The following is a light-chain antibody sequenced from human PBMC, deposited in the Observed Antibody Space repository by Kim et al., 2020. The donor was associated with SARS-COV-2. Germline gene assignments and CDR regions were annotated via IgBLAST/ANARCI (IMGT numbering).Light chain of an antibody. CDR3: QYFDSRLNGVI. CDR2: NNN. CDR1: RHNFGATYG. V-gene: IGLV1-40*01. Sequence: QRITIACTDSRHNFGATYGAMWYRQFRATAPQRFIFNNNIRPSGVSDRFSGSKSGTSASLAITGLQAEDEAVYYCQYFDSRLNGVIFGGGTQLTVL. J-gene: IGLJ2*01.